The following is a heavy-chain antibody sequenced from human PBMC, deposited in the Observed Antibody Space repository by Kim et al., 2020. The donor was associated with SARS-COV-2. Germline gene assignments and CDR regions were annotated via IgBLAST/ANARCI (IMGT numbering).Heavy chain of an antibody. CDR3: ARVTALWFGENEFDY. V-gene: IGHV1-8*01. J-gene: IGHJ4*02. D-gene: IGHD3-10*01. Sequence: QKFQGRVTMTRNTSISTAYMELSSLRSEDTAVYYCARVTALWFGENEFDYWGKGTLVTVSS.